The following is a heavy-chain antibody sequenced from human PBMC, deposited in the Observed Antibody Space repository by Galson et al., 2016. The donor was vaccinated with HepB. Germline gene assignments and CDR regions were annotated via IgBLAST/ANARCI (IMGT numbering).Heavy chain of an antibody. J-gene: IGHJ4*02. CDR3: AKAQSSGWYDFDY. Sequence: ETLSLTCTVSGGSVTSGSYYWSWIRQPPGKGLEWVSVISGSGGNTYYADSVKGRFIISRDNSKNTLYLQMNSLRAEDTAVYYCAKAQSSGWYDFDYWGQGTLVTVSS. CDR2: ISGSGGNT. CDR1: GGSVTSGSYY. D-gene: IGHD6-19*01. V-gene: IGHV3-23*01.